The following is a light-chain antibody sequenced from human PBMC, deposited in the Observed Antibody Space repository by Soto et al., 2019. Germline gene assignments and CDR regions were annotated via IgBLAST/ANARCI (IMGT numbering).Light chain of an antibody. J-gene: IGKJ1*01. Sequence: EIVLTQSPATLSLSPGERATLSCRASRTVSSSLAWYQQKPGQAPRLLIYEASNRAAGIPARFSGSGSGTDFTLTIISLEPEDFAVYYCHQYGRSPRTFGQGTKVDIK. CDR1: RTVSSS. V-gene: IGKV3-11*01. CDR2: EAS. CDR3: HQYGRSPRT.